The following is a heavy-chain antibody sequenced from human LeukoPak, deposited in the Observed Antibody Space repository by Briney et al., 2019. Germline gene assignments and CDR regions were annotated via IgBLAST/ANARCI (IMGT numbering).Heavy chain of an antibody. Sequence: GGSLRLSCAASGFTFDTYGMHWVRQAPGKGLGWVAVISYDGSNKYYADSVKGRFTISRDNSKNTLYLQMNSLRAEDTAVYYCARVPDLTGYYFDYWGQGTLVTVSS. D-gene: IGHD3-9*01. J-gene: IGHJ4*02. CDR1: GFTFDTYG. CDR2: ISYDGSNK. CDR3: ARVPDLTGYYFDY. V-gene: IGHV3-30*03.